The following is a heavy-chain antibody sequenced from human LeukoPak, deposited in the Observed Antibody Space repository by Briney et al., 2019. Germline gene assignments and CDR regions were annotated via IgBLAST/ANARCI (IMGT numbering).Heavy chain of an antibody. Sequence: GGSLRLSCAASGFTFSSYAMSWVRQAPGKGLEWVSAISGSGGSTYYADSVKGRFTISRDNSKNTLYLQMNSLRDEDTAVYYCARHPYDSSGYIDYWGQGTLVTVSS. CDR2: ISGSGGST. V-gene: IGHV3-23*01. J-gene: IGHJ4*02. CDR1: GFTFSSYA. CDR3: ARHPYDSSGYIDY. D-gene: IGHD3-22*01.